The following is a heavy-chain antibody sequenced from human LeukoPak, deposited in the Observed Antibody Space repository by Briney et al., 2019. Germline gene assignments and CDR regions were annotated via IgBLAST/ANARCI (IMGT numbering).Heavy chain of an antibody. D-gene: IGHD3-22*01. V-gene: IGHV4-59*08. CDR2: IYYSGAT. Sequence: SETLSLTCTVSGGSINNYYWSWIRQPPGKGLEYIGYIYYSGATNYGPSLKSRVTISVDTSNNQFSLKLSSVTAADTAVYYCARFTRYDNNAHYLDSWGQGTLVTVSS. CDR3: ARFTRYDNNAHYLDS. J-gene: IGHJ4*02. CDR1: GGSINNYY.